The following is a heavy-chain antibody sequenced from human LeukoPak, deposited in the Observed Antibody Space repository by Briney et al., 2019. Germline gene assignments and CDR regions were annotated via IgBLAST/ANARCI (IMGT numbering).Heavy chain of an antibody. CDR2: INTYSGNS. D-gene: IGHD4-23*01. CDR1: GYTFTNYG. V-gene: IGHV1-18*01. CDR3: AGGGPDTVARTYYFDY. J-gene: IGHJ4*02. Sequence: ASVKVSCKASGYTFTNYGVSWVRQAPGQGLEWMGWINTYSGNSNYAQRIQGRVIMTADTSTSTAYMELRSLSSGDTAVYYCAGGGPDTVARTYYFDYWGQGTLVTVSS.